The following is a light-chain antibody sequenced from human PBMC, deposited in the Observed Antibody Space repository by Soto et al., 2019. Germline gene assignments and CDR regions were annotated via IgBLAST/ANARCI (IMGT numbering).Light chain of an antibody. CDR3: QQSDSTHPCT. V-gene: IGKV1-39*01. Sequence: DIQMTHSPATRDASLGERPTITCRLSQSISSSLAWYQQKPGKVPKLLIYAASSLHRGARSTFRGSGSVTDFTLTIRSLQPADFATSYCQQSDSTHPCTFRQGTKVDIK. CDR2: AAS. J-gene: IGKJ1*01. CDR1: QSISSS.